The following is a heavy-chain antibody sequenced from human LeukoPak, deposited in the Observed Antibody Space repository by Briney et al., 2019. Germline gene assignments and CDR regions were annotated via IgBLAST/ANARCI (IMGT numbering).Heavy chain of an antibody. D-gene: IGHD6-6*01. CDR3: SGSSAGAFDI. CDR2: ITWDAGTT. V-gene: IGHV3-43D*03. J-gene: IGHJ3*02. Sequence: GGSLRLSCAASGFTFDDYAMHWVRQAPGKGLEWVSLITWDAGTTHYADSVKGRFTISRDNSKNSLYLQMNSLRTEDTALYYCSGSSAGAFDIWGQGTMVTVSS. CDR1: GFTFDDYA.